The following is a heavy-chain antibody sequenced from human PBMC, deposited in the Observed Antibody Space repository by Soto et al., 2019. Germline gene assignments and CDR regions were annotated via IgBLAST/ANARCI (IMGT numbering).Heavy chain of an antibody. Sequence: GGSLRLSCAASGFTFSSYWMSWVRQAPGKGLEWVANIKQDGSEKYYVDSVKGRFTISRDNAKNSLYLQMNSLRAEDTSVYYCASRGSYSSSWYYFDYWGQGTLVTVSS. CDR2: IKQDGSEK. J-gene: IGHJ4*02. CDR3: ASRGSYSSSWYYFDY. V-gene: IGHV3-7*01. CDR1: GFTFSSYW. D-gene: IGHD6-13*01.